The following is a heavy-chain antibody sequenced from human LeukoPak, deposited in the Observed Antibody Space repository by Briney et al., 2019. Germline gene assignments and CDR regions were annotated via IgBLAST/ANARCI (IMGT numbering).Heavy chain of an antibody. D-gene: IGHD5-12*01. Sequence: GGSLRLSCAASGFTFSSYSMSWVRQAPGKGLEWVSSISSSSSYIYYADSVKGRFTISRDSAKNSLNLQMNSLRAEDTAVYYCARLWGGATIFDLWGQGTLVTVSS. CDR3: ARLWGGATIFDL. J-gene: IGHJ4*02. V-gene: IGHV3-21*01. CDR1: GFTFSSYS. CDR2: ISSSSSYI.